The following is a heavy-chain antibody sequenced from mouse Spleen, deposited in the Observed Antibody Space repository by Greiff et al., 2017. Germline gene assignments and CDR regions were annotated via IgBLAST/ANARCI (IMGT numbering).Heavy chain of an antibody. CDR3: ARSITTGGFAY. V-gene: IGHV1-50*01. Sequence: QVQLQQPGAELVKPGASVKLSCKASGYTFTSYWMQWVKQRPGQGLEWIGEIDPSDSYTNYNQKFKGKATLTVDTSSSTAYMQLSSLTSEDSAVYYCARSITTGGFAYWGQGTLVTVSA. J-gene: IGHJ3*01. D-gene: IGHD1-1*01. CDR1: GYTFTSYW. CDR2: IDPSDSYT.